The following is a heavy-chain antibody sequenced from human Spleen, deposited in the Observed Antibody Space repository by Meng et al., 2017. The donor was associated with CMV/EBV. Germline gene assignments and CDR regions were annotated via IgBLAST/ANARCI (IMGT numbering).Heavy chain of an antibody. CDR2: INSDGSST. CDR1: GFTFSSYW. V-gene: IGHV3-74*01. J-gene: IGHJ6*02. Sequence: GGSLRLSCAASGFTFSSYWMHWVRQAPGKGLVWVSRINSDGSSTSYADSVKGRFTISRDNAKNTLYLQMNSLRAEDTAVYYCARGGSSSSVVYYGMDVWGQGTLVTVSS. D-gene: IGHD6-6*01. CDR3: ARGGSSSSVVYYGMDV.